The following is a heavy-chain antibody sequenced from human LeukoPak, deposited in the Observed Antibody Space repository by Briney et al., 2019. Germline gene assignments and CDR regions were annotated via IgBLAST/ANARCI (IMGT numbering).Heavy chain of an antibody. D-gene: IGHD3-9*01. CDR2: ISGSGGST. CDR3: AKGSMTGYYFKGMDV. CDR1: GFTFSSYA. Sequence: GGSLRLSCAASGFTFSSYAMSWVRQAPGMGLEWVSAISGSGGSTYYADSVKGRFTISRDNSKNTLYLQMNSLRAEDTAVYYCAKGSMTGYYFKGMDVWGKGTTVTVSS. J-gene: IGHJ6*04. V-gene: IGHV3-23*01.